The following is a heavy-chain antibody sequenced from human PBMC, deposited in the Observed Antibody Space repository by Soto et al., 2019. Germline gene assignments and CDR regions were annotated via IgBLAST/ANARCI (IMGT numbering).Heavy chain of an antibody. Sequence: QVQLVESGGGVVQPGRSLRLSCAASGFTFSSYAMHWVRQAPGKGLEWVAVISYDGSNKYYADSVKGRFTISRDNSKNTLYLQMNSLRAEDTAVYYCARVGYGFCVAYWGPGTRVTVSS. CDR2: ISYDGSNK. CDR3: ARVGYGFCVAY. D-gene: IGHD3-3*01. V-gene: IGHV3-30-3*01. J-gene: IGHJ4*02. CDR1: GFTFSSYA.